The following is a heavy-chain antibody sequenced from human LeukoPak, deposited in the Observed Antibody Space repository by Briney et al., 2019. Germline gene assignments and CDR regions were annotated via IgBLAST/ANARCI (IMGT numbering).Heavy chain of an antibody. CDR3: ASFSTKENWFDP. CDR2: IIPIFGTA. Sequence: GASVKVSCKASGGTFSSYAISWVRQAPGQGLEWMGGIIPIFGTANYAQKFQGRVTITTDESTSTAYMELSSLRSEDTAVYYCASFSTKENWFDPWGQGTLVTVSS. J-gene: IGHJ5*02. D-gene: IGHD2/OR15-2a*01. CDR1: GGTFSSYA. V-gene: IGHV1-69*05.